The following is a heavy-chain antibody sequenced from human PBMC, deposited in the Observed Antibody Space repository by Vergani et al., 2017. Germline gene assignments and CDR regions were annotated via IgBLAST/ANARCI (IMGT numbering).Heavy chain of an antibody. CDR1: GYTFNQYG. D-gene: IGHD1-14*01. J-gene: IGHJ5*02. CDR3: ARDLRLLYNRFDA. V-gene: IGHV3-33*01. CDR2: TWYDGNNN. Sequence: QVQLVESGGGVVPPGRSLRLSCAASGYTFNQYGMHWVRQAPGKGLEWVAVTWYDGNNNQYADSVKGRFTISRDNSKSTMYLQMNSLRDEDTGVYYCARDLRLLYNRFDAWGQGTLVTVSS.